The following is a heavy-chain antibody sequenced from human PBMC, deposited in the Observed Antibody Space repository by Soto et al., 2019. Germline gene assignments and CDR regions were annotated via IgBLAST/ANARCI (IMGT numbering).Heavy chain of an antibody. CDR2: IYYSGST. D-gene: IGHD3-10*01. J-gene: IGHJ6*02. CDR3: ARVGPYGFGEPHYYGMDV. V-gene: IGHV4-39*01. CDR1: GGSISSSSYY. Sequence: SETLSLTCTVSGGSISSSSYYWGWIRQPPGKGLEWIGSIYYSGSTYYNPSLKSRVTISVDTSKNQFSLKLSSVTAADTAVYYCARVGPYGFGEPHYYGMDVWGQGTTVTVSS.